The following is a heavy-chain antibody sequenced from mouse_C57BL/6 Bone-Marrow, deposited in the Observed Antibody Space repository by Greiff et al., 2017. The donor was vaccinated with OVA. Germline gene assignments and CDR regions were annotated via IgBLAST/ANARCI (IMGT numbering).Heavy chain of an antibody. J-gene: IGHJ4*01. Sequence: EVQLQQSGPELVKPGASVKIPCKASGYTFTDYNMDWVKQSHGKSLEWIGDINPNNGGTIYNQKFKGKATLTVDKSSSTAYMELRSLTSEDTAVYYCARRGFTTVVATDAMDYWGQGTSVTVSS. CDR3: ARRGFTTVVATDAMDY. V-gene: IGHV1-18*01. CDR1: GYTFTDYN. CDR2: INPNNGGT. D-gene: IGHD1-1*01.